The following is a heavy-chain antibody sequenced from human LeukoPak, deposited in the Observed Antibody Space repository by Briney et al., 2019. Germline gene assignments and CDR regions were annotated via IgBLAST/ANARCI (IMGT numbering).Heavy chain of an antibody. CDR1: GFSPTTSGVG. CDR3: VQDGYSYGWGIFDI. V-gene: IGHV2-5*01. CDR2: IYWNDDK. J-gene: IGHJ3*02. D-gene: IGHD5-12*01. Sequence: SGPTLVNPTQTLTLTCAFSGFSPTTSGVGVAWIRQPPGKALEWLALIYWNDDKRYRPSLKSRLTITKDTSKNQVVLTMTNMDPVDTATYFCVQDGYSYGWGIFDIWGQGTMVTVSS.